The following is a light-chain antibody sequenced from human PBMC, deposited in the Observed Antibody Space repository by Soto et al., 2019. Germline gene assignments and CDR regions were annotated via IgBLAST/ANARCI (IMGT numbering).Light chain of an antibody. CDR2: GAS. V-gene: IGKV3-20*01. CDR3: QHSANLPKT. CDR1: QSVSNNY. Sequence: SLSPVAVSLSTRERATLSCRTSQSVSNNYLAWYQQKPGQAPRLLIYGASSRATGIPNRLSGSGSGTDFTLTISRLEPEDFALYYCQHSANLPKTFGQGSNVDI. J-gene: IGKJ1*01.